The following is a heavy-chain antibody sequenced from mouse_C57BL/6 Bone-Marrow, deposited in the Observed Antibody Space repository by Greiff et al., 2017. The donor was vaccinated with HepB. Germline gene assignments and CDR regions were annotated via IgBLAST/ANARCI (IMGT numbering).Heavy chain of an antibody. CDR2: IWTGGGT. J-gene: IGHJ1*03. V-gene: IGHV2-9-1*01. D-gene: IGHD2-12*01. CDR1: GFSLTSYA. CDR3: ARNTRPLGYFDV. Sequence: VHLVESGPGLVAPSQSLYITCTVSGFSLTSYAISWVRQPPGKGLEWLGVIWTGGGTNYNSALKSRRSISKDNSKSQVFVKINSLQTDDTARYYCARNTRPLGYFDVWGTGTTVTVSS.